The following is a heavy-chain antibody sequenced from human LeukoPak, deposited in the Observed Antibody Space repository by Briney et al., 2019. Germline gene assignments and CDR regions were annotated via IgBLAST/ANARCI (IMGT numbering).Heavy chain of an antibody. CDR2: ISSSSSYI. CDR1: GFSFSSYS. Sequence: GGSLRLSCAASGFSFSSYSMNWVRQAPGKAVEWVSSISSSSSYIYYADSVKGRFTISRDNAKNSLYLQMNSLRAEDTAVYYCARDHGRDAVDVRADYWGQGTLVTVSS. J-gene: IGHJ4*02. V-gene: IGHV3-21*01. CDR3: ARDHGRDAVDVRADY. D-gene: IGHD6-19*01.